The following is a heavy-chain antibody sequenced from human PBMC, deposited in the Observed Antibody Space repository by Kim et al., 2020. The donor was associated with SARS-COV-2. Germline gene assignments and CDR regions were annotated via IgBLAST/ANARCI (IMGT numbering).Heavy chain of an antibody. CDR2: MNPNSGNT. J-gene: IGHJ4*02. Sequence: ASVKVSCKASGYTFTSYDINWVRQATGQGLEWMGWMNPNSGNTGYAQKFQGRVTMTRNTSISTAYMELSSLRSEDTAVYYCARIFRYHWQWLDYWGQGSLVTVSS. V-gene: IGHV1-8*01. CDR3: ARIFRYHWQWLDY. D-gene: IGHD1-1*01. CDR1: GYTFTSYD.